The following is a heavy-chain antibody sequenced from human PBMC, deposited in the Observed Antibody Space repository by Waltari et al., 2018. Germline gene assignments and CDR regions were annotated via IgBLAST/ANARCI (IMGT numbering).Heavy chain of an antibody. CDR2: IVVGSGNT. V-gene: IGHV1-58*02. CDR3: AAAVYYYDSSGSNS. CDR1: GFTFTSSA. Sequence: QMQLVQSGPEVKKPGTSVKVSCKASGFTFTSSAMKWVRPARGQRLEWIGWIVVGSGNTNYAQKFQERVTITRDMSTSTAYMELSSLRSEDTAVYYCAAAVYYYDSSGSNSWGQGTLVTVSS. J-gene: IGHJ4*02. D-gene: IGHD3-22*01.